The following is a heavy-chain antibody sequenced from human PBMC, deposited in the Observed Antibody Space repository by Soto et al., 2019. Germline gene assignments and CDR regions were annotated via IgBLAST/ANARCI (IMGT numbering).Heavy chain of an antibody. CDR3: ASSSPFHY. Sequence: QLQLQESGPGLVKPSETLSLTCSVSSASLSSSTYYWSWIRQPPGRGPEWIGRIYYSGKTYYKPSLKSRVSLSIDTSRNQFSLKLTSVTAADPGVYYCASSSPFHYWGPGILVTVSS. D-gene: IGHD6-6*01. V-gene: IGHV4-39*01. J-gene: IGHJ4*02. CDR2: IYYSGKT. CDR1: SASLSSSTYY.